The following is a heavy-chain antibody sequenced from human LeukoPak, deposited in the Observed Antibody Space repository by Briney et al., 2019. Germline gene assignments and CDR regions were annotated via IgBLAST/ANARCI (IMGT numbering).Heavy chain of an antibody. CDR3: AKERLGSITIFGVAFDY. V-gene: IGHV3-23*01. CDR1: GFTFSSYA. Sequence: SGGSLRLSCAASGFTFSSYAMSWVRQAPGKGLEWVSAISGSGGSTYYADSVKGRFTISRDNSKNTLYLQMNSLRAEDTAVYYCAKERLGSITIFGVAFDYWGQGTLVTVSS. D-gene: IGHD3-3*01. CDR2: ISGSGGST. J-gene: IGHJ4*02.